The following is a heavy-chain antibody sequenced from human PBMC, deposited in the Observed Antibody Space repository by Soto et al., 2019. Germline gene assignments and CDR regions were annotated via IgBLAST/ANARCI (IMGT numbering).Heavy chain of an antibody. V-gene: IGHV1-69*12. CDR2: IIPIFGTA. CDR3: ARGLGY. J-gene: IGHJ4*02. CDR1: GGTFSSYA. Sequence: QVQLVQSGAEVKKPGSSVKVSCKASGGTFSSYALRWVRQAPGQGLAWMGGIIPIFGTANYAQKFQGRVTIAADESTTTAYMEVSSGKAEDSAVDDLARGLGYWGQGTLVTVSS.